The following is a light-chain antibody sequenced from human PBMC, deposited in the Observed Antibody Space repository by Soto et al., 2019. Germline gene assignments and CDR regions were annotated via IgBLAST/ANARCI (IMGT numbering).Light chain of an antibody. CDR2: EVS. J-gene: IGLJ1*01. CDR1: SSDIGAYNY. Sequence: QSVLAQPASVSGSPGQSITISCTGSSSDIGAYNYVSWFQQYPGKAPKLIIYEVSKRPSGVPDRFSGSKSGNTASLTVSGLQAEDEGDYYCCSYGGGNNFYVFGTGTKVTVL. CDR3: CSYGGGNNFYV. V-gene: IGLV2-8*01.